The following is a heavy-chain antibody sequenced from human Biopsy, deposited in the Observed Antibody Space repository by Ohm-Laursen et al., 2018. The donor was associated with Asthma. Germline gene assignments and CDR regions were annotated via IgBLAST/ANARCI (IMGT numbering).Heavy chain of an antibody. D-gene: IGHD1-26*01. CDR1: GGSMSSSSYY. V-gene: IGHV4-39*02. J-gene: IGHJ6*02. Sequence: GTLSLTCTVSGGSMSSSSYYWGWIRQPPGKGLEWMGSITYTGSAYHNPSLKSRATISVDTSKNHCSLKLSSVTAADTAVYYCARGSSSRLSQWELLVSGGKRAHSYYGMDVWGQGTTVTVSS. CDR2: ITYTGSA. CDR3: ARGSSSRLSQWELLVSGGKRAHSYYGMDV.